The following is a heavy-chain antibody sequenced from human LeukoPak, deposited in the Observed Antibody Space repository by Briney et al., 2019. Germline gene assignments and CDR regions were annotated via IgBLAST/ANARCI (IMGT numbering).Heavy chain of an antibody. CDR3: ARERSDGSGTYMAFDI. Sequence: SQTLSLTCTVSGGSISNDGYYWTWVRQPPGKGLEWIGYIYHSGSTYYSPSLESRVTMSVDRSKSQFSLQLTSVTAADTAVYYCARERSDGSGTYMAFDIWGQGTMVTVSS. CDR2: IYHSGST. CDR1: GGSISNDGYY. J-gene: IGHJ3*02. V-gene: IGHV4-30-2*01. D-gene: IGHD3-10*01.